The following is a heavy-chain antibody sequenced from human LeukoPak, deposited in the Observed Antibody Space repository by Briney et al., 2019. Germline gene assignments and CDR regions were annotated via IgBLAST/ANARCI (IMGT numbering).Heavy chain of an antibody. CDR3: AGALVPAAMLWYFDL. V-gene: IGHV4-30-4*01. D-gene: IGHD2-2*01. CDR1: GGSISSGDYY. Sequence: SETLSLTCTVSGGSISSGDYYWSWIRQPPGKGLEWIGYIYYSGSTYYNPSLKSRVTISVDTSKNQFSLKLSSVTAADTAVYYCAGALVPAAMLWYFDLWGRGTLVTVSS. J-gene: IGHJ2*01. CDR2: IYYSGST.